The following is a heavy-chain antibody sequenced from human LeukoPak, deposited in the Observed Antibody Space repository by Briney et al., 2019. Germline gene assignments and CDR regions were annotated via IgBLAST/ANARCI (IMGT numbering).Heavy chain of an antibody. CDR3: AKDAFRYGSGSLGYYYGMDV. Sequence: GGSLRLSCAASGFTFSSYGMHWVRQAPGKGLEWVAVISYDGSNKYYADSVKGRFTISRDNSKNTLYLQMNSLRAEDTAVYYCAKDAFRYGSGSLGYYYGMDVLGQGTTVTVSS. CDR1: GFTFSSYG. D-gene: IGHD3-10*01. J-gene: IGHJ6*02. CDR2: ISYDGSNK. V-gene: IGHV3-30*18.